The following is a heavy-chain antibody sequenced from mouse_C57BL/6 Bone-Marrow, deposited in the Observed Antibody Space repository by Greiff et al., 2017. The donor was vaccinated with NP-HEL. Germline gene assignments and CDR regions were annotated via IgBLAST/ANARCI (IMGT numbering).Heavy chain of an antibody. Sequence: VQLQQSGPGLVQPSQSLSITCTVSGFSLTSYGVHWVRQSPGKGLEWLGVIWRGGSTDYNAALMSRLSITKDNSKSQVFFKMNSLQADDTAIYYCAKNTEGYYPYYYAMDYWGQGTSVTVSS. D-gene: IGHD2-3*01. V-gene: IGHV2-5*01. CDR1: GFSLTSYG. J-gene: IGHJ4*01. CDR3: AKNTEGYYPYYYAMDY. CDR2: IWRGGST.